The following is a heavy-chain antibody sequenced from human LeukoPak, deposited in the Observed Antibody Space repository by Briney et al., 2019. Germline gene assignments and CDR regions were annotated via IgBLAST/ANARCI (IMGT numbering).Heavy chain of an antibody. CDR1: GFTFSSYG. CDR2: IRYDGSNK. Sequence: GGSLRLSCAASGFTFSSYGMHWVRQAPGKGLEWVAFIRYDGSNKYYADSVKGRFTISRDNSKNTLYLQMNSLRAEDTAVYYCAKADYYYDSSGYGSFDYWGQGTLVTVSS. V-gene: IGHV3-30*02. CDR3: AKADYYYDSSGYGSFDY. J-gene: IGHJ4*02. D-gene: IGHD3-22*01.